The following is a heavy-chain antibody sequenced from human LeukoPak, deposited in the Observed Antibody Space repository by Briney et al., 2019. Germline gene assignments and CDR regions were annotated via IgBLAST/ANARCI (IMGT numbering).Heavy chain of an antibody. Sequence: QPGRSLRLSCAASGFTFSSYGMHWVRQAPGKGLEWASGITSGGRTYYADSVKGRFTISRDSSKNTLYLQMTSLRADDTALYYCARSIPPDFWGQGTLVTVSS. CDR3: ARSIPPDF. D-gene: IGHD1-26*01. V-gene: IGHV3-23*01. CDR2: ITSGGRT. CDR1: GFTFSSYG. J-gene: IGHJ4*02.